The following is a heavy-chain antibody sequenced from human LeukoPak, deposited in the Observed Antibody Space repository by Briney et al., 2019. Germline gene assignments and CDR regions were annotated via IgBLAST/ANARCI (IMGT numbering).Heavy chain of an antibody. CDR3: ARGTPTEYCSSTSCSSFDY. D-gene: IGHD2-2*01. CDR1: GFIFSDCY. Sequence: PGGSLRLSCAASGFIFSDCYMSWIRQAPGKGLEWVSYISSSGTTIYYADSVKGRFTISRDNAKNSLYLQMNSLSAEDTAVYYCARGTPTEYCSSTSCSSFDYWGQGTLVTVSS. CDR2: ISSSGTTI. V-gene: IGHV3-11*04. J-gene: IGHJ4*02.